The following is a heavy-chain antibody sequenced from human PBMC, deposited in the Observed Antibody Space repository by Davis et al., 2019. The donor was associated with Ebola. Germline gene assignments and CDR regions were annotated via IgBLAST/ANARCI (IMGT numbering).Heavy chain of an antibody. D-gene: IGHD3-10*01. CDR1: GGSISSYY. CDR2: IYYSGST. CDR3: ARVGSGEFIYYYGMDV. Sequence: MPSETLSLTCTVSGGSISSYYWSWIRQPPGKGLEWIGYIYYSGSTNYNPSLKSRVTISVDTSKNQFSLKLSSVTAADTAVYYCARVGSGEFIYYYGMDVWGQGTTVTVSS. J-gene: IGHJ6*02. V-gene: IGHV4-59*01.